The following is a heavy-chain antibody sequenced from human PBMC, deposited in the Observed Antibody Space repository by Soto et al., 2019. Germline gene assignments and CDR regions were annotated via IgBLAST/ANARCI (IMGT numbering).Heavy chain of an antibody. CDR3: ARLGGNCDATGCYGYYVMDV. J-gene: IGHJ6*02. Sequence: QLQLQESGPGLMKPSETLSLTCSVSGGSISISNYQWGWIRQPPGKELEWIASIYYTGNTYYNPSLKSRVTISLAQSKNQFSLKVSCVTAADTAVYSCARLGGNCDATGCYGYYVMDVRGQGTTVTVSS. D-gene: IGHD2-2*01. CDR1: GGSISISNYQ. CDR2: IYYTGNT. V-gene: IGHV4-39*01.